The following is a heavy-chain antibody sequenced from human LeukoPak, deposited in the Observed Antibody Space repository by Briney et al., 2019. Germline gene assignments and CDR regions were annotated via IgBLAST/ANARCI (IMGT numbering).Heavy chain of an antibody. CDR2: IKQDGSEK. J-gene: IGHJ4*02. D-gene: IGHD2-15*01. CDR3: VNYCSGGSCYSAGDY. Sequence: GGSLRLSCAASGFTFSSYWMSWVRQAPGKGLEWVANIKQDGSEKYYVDSVKGRFTISRDNAKNSLYLQMNSLRAEDTAVYYCVNYCSGGSCYSAGDYWGQGTLVTVSS. V-gene: IGHV3-7*01. CDR1: GFTFSSYW.